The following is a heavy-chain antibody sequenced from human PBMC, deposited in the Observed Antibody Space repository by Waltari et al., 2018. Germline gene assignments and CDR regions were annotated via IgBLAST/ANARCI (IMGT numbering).Heavy chain of an antibody. CDR2: IWYDGDNK. Sequence: QVQLVVSGGGVVQPGKSLRLSCAASGFSFSSYAMHWVRQAPGKGREWLAGIWYDGDNKYYGDSVRGRFTISRDNSKNTLYLQLNSLRAEDTAVYYCARASIAVEERGDDYFHYWGQGTLVTVSS. D-gene: IGHD6-19*01. V-gene: IGHV3-33*01. CDR3: ARASIAVEERGDDYFHY. J-gene: IGHJ4*02. CDR1: GFSFSSYA.